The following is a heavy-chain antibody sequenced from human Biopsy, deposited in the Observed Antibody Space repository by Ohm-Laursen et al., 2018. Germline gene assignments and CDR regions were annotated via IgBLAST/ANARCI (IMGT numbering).Heavy chain of an antibody. D-gene: IGHD4-17*01. CDR2: ISAYNGHT. CDR1: GYPFITYG. Sequence: SVKVSCKVSGYPFITYGISWVRQAPGQGLEWMGWISAYNGHTKFARKFQDRVTMTTDTSTTTAYMDLRSLRSDDTAVYYCARDPHGEGRDYGSYFDYWGQGTLVTVSS. J-gene: IGHJ4*02. V-gene: IGHV1-18*01. CDR3: ARDPHGEGRDYGSYFDY.